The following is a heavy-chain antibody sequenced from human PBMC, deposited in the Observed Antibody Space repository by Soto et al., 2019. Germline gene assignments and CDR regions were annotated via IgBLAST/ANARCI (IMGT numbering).Heavy chain of an antibody. D-gene: IGHD3-22*01. J-gene: IGHJ5*02. V-gene: IGHV5-51*01. CDR1: GCRFTSYW. Sequence: GEPLQVSCRSSGCRFTSYWIAWMRQMHGKGLEWMGIIFPSDSDTRYSPSFQGQVTISADRSTSTVFLQWASLKASDTAVYFCARKDKSGYFNWFDPWGQGTLVTVSS. CDR3: ARKDKSGYFNWFDP. CDR2: IFPSDSDT.